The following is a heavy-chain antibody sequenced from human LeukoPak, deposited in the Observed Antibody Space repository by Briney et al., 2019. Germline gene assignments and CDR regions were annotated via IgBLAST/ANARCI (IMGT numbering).Heavy chain of an antibody. Sequence: PGGSLRLSCAASGFTVSSNYMSWVRQAPGKGLEWVSVIFSGSTTYYAESVKGLFTISRDNSKNTVYLQMNSLRAEDTAVYYCAREGNYYDMDVWGQGTTVTVSS. CDR1: GFTVSSNY. V-gene: IGHV3-53*01. J-gene: IGHJ6*02. CDR2: IFSGSTT. CDR3: AREGNYYDMDV.